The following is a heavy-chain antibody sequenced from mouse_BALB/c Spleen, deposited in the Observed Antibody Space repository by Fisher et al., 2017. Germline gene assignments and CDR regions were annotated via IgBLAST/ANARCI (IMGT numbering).Heavy chain of an antibody. J-gene: IGHJ1*01. D-gene: IGHD2-9*01. Sequence: KFKGKATLTVDNSSSTAYMELRSLTSEDSAVYYCARASYGYDWYFDVWGAGTTVTVSS. CDR3: ARASYGYDWYFDV. V-gene: IGHV1-26*01.